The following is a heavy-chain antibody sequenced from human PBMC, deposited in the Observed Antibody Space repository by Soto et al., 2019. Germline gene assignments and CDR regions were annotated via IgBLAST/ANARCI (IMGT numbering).Heavy chain of an antibody. CDR2: ISGGGAGT. D-gene: IGHD3-22*01. CDR1: GFTFGSYA. CDR3: AKVNTMMVGSGDAVDL. J-gene: IGHJ3*01. Sequence: EVQLLESGGGFVQPGGSLRLSCAASGFTFGSYAMTWVRQAPGKGLEWVSSISGGGAGTYYADSVKGRFTISRDNSKNTLSLRLNSMRADDTAIYYCAKVNTMMVGSGDAVDLWGQGKMVTVSS. V-gene: IGHV3-23*01.